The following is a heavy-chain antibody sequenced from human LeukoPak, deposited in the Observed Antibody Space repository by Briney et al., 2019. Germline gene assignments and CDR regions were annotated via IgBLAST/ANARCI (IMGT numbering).Heavy chain of an antibody. CDR1: GDSFSSKSAA. D-gene: IGHD4/OR15-4a*01. J-gene: IGHJ3*02. V-gene: IGHV6-1*01. CDR2: TYYRSKLYN. Sequence: SQTLSLTCAVSGDSFSSKSAAWNWLRQSPSRGLEWLGRTYYRSKLYNDYAVSVKGRITINPDTSKNQFSLQLNSVTPEDTAVYYCASSDNYGGDAFDIWGQGTMVIVSS. CDR3: ASSDNYGGDAFDI.